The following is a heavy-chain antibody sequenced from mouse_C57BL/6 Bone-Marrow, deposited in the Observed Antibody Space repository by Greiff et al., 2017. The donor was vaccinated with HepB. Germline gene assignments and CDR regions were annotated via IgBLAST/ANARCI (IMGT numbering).Heavy chain of an antibody. J-gene: IGHJ2*01. D-gene: IGHD1-1*01. V-gene: IGHV14-1*01. CDR3: TFYYYGSSPFDY. Sequence: VQLQQSGAELVRPGASVKLSCTASGFNIKDYYMHWVKQRPEQGLEWIGRIDPEDGDTEYAPKFQGKATMTADTSSNTAYLQLSSLTSEDTAVYYCTFYYYGSSPFDYWGQGTTLTVSS. CDR1: GFNIKDYY. CDR2: IDPEDGDT.